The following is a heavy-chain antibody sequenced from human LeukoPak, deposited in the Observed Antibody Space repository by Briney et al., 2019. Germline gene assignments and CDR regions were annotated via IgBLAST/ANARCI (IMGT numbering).Heavy chain of an antibody. J-gene: IGHJ3*02. CDR3: AKVSSSGRYDAFDI. CDR1: GFTFSRSN. Sequence: GGSLRLSCAASGFTFSRSNMNWVRQAPGKELEWLSYISSDSSAIYYADSVKGRFTISRDNAKNSLYLQMSSLRAEDTAIYYCAKVSSSGRYDAFDIWGQGTMVTVSS. D-gene: IGHD3-10*01. V-gene: IGHV3-48*04. CDR2: ISSDSSAI.